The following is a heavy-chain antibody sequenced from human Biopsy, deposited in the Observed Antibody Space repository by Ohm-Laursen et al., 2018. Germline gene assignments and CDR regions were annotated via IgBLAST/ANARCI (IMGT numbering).Heavy chain of an antibody. CDR3: GRAVRNQLLTDP. V-gene: IGHV1-8*01. D-gene: IGHD1-7*01. CDR1: GYTFTSYD. CDR2: LNLVSGNS. Sequence: GSSVKVSCKTSGYTFTSYDITWVRQASGQGPEWIGWLNLVSGNSNFGQKFRGRVTVTSDTSISTAYMELSGLTSDDTATYYCGRAVRNQLLTDPWGQGTLVTVTS. J-gene: IGHJ5*02.